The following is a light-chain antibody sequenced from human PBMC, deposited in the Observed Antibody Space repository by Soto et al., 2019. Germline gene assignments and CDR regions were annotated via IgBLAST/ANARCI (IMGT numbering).Light chain of an antibody. J-gene: IGLJ3*02. CDR3: ATWDDGLNWV. CDR2: TTS. CDR1: NSNIGRNH. V-gene: IGLV1-47*01. Sequence: QSVLTQPPSASGTPGQRVIVSCFGSNSNIGRNHVYWYQQLPGTAPKLLIHTTSARPSGVPDRFSGSKSGTSASLTISGLRSDDEADYYCATWDDGLNWVFGGGTKLTVL.